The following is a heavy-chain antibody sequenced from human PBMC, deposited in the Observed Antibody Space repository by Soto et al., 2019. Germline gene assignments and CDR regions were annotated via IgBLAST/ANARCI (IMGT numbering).Heavy chain of an antibody. CDR2: IWYDGSNK. Sequence: QVQLVESGGGVVQPGRSLRLSCAASGFTFSSYGMHWVRQAPGKGLEWVAVIWYDGSNKDYADPVKGRFTISRDNSKHTLYLQMTSLRGEDTAVCYCARDYIPQRGGGMVYWGQETLVTVSS. V-gene: IGHV3-33*01. J-gene: IGHJ4*02. CDR1: GFTFSSYG. CDR3: ARDYIPQRGGGMVY. D-gene: IGHD3-16*01.